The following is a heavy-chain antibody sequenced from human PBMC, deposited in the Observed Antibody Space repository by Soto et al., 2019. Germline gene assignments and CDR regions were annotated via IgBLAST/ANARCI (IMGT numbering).Heavy chain of an antibody. V-gene: IGHV1-8*01. J-gene: IGHJ3*02. CDR1: GYTFTSYD. D-gene: IGHD3-9*01. CDR3: ARVLKDILTGYYAFDI. Sequence: ASVKVSCKASGYTFTSYDINWVRQATGQWLEWMGWMNPNSGNTGYAQKFQGRVTMTRNTSISTAYMELSSLRSEDTAVYYCARVLKDILTGYYAFDIWGQGTMVTVSS. CDR2: MNPNSGNT.